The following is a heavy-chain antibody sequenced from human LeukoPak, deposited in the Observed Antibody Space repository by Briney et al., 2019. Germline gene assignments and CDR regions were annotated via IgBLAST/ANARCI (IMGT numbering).Heavy chain of an antibody. J-gene: IGHJ6*02. CDR1: GFTFGDFA. Sequence: PGGSLRLSCTASGFTFGDFAMSWVRQAPGKGPEWVGFIRSKAYGGTTEYAASVTGRFTISRDDSKSIAYLQMNSLKTEDTAVYYCARDLRNYYALDVWGQGTSVTVSS. V-gene: IGHV3-49*04. CDR2: IRSKAYGGTT. CDR3: ARDLRNYYALDV.